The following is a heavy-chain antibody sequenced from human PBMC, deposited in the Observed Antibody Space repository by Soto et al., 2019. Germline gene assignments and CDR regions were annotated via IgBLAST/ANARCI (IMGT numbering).Heavy chain of an antibody. J-gene: IGHJ5*02. V-gene: IGHV3-15*01. CDR3: TADLPDNWFDP. Sequence: GGSLRLSCATSRFSFSNAWMNWVRQAPGRGLEWVGRIKSLTDGGATDYAAPVKGRFTITRDDSKDTLYLHMNNLKTEDTAMYFCTADLPDNWFDPWGQGTLVTVSS. CDR1: RFSFSNAW. CDR2: IKSLTDGGAT. D-gene: IGHD3-22*01.